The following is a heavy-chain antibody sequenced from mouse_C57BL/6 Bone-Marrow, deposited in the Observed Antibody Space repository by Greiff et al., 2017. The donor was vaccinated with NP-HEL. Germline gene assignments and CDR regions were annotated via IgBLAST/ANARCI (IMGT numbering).Heavy chain of an antibody. D-gene: IGHD1-1*01. CDR1: GYTFTSYW. J-gene: IGHJ1*03. Sequence: QVQLQQPGAELVKPGASVKMSCKASGYTFTSYWITWVKQRPGQGLEWIGDIYPGSGSTNYNEKFKSKATLTVDTSSSTAYMQLSSLTSEDYAVYYCARGGITTVVAPHWYFDVWGTGTTVTVSS. CDR2: IYPGSGST. CDR3: ARGGITTVVAPHWYFDV. V-gene: IGHV1-55*01.